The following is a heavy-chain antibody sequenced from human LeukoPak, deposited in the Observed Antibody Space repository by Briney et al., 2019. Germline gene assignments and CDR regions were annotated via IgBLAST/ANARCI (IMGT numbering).Heavy chain of an antibody. CDR2: ISGSGGNT. CDR3: ARDTRLGYCSSARCYASWFDP. CDR1: GFTFSSYA. V-gene: IGHV3-23*01. D-gene: IGHD2-2*01. Sequence: PGGSLRLSCAASGFTFSSYAMSWVRQAPGKGLEWVSVISGSGGNTYYADSVKGRFTISRDNSKNTLYLQMNSLRTEDTALYYCARDTRLGYCSSARCYASWFDPWGQGTLVTVSS. J-gene: IGHJ5*02.